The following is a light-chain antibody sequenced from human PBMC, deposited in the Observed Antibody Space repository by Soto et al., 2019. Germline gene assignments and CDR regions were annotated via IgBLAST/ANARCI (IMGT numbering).Light chain of an antibody. V-gene: IGKV1-5*03. CDR2: KAS. Sequence: DIQMTQSPSTLSASVGDSVTITCRASQSISSWLAWYQQKPGKAPKLLIYKASSLESGVPSRFSGSGSGTEFTLTISSLQPDDFATYYCQQYSSYSTFGQGTRLEIK. J-gene: IGKJ5*01. CDR3: QQYSSYST. CDR1: QSISSW.